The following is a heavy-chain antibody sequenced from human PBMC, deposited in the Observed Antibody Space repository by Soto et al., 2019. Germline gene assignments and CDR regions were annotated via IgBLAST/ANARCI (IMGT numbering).Heavy chain of an antibody. CDR3: ASFHPVAAFDI. V-gene: IGHV3-11*06. CDR1: GFTFSDYY. J-gene: IGHJ3*02. D-gene: IGHD5-12*01. CDR2: ISSSSSYT. Sequence: SLRLSCAASGFTFSDYYMSWIRQAPGKGLEWVSYISSSSSYTNYADSVKGRFTISRDNAKNSLYLQMSSLRAEDTAVYYCASFHPVAAFDIWGQGTMVTVSS.